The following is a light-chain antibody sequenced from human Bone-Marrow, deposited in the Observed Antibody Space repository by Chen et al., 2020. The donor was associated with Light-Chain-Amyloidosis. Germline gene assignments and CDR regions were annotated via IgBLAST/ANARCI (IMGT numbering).Light chain of an antibody. Sequence: DIVMTQSPDSLTLSLGERATINCKSSQSVLYSSNNKNYLAWYQQKPGQPPNLLIYWASTRKSGVPDRCSGSGSGTDFTLTISSLHAEDVAVYYCHQYYSPDSFGQGTKLEIK. CDR3: HQYYSPDS. J-gene: IGKJ2*03. CDR1: QSVLYSSNNKNY. CDR2: WAS. V-gene: IGKV4-1*01.